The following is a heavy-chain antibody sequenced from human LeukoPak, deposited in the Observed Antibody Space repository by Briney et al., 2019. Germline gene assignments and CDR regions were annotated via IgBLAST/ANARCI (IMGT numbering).Heavy chain of an antibody. J-gene: IGHJ3*01. V-gene: IGHV4-59*11. Sequence: SETLSLTCGVSGGSISRHYWSWIRQPPGKGLEWIGFIYYTGRTRYNPSLQSRVTISVGTSENKFSLKLTSVTAADTAVYYCARLLDNDNSGDPDTFDVWGQGTVVTESS. CDR1: GGSISRHY. CDR3: ARLLDNDNSGDPDTFDV. D-gene: IGHD3-22*01. CDR2: IYYTGRT.